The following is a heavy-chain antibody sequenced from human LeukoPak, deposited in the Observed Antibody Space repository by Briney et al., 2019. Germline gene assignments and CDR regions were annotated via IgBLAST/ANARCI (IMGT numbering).Heavy chain of an antibody. CDR3: ASGEEQWLVFDFDY. CDR1: GGSISSSSNY. Sequence: SETLSLTCTVSGGSISSSSNYWGWIRQPPGKGLEWIGSIYYSDSTYYNPSLKSRVTISVDTSKNQFSLKLSAVTAADTAVYYCASGEEQWLVFDFDYWGQGTLVTVSS. V-gene: IGHV4-39*01. CDR2: IYYSDST. J-gene: IGHJ4*02. D-gene: IGHD6-19*01.